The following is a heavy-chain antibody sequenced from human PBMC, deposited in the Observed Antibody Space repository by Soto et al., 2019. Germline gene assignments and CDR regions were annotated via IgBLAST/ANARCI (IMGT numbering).Heavy chain of an antibody. Sequence: EVQLVQSGGGLVQPGGSLRLSCAASGFSFSTYWMSWVRQAPGKGLEWVANIKQDGSEKYYVDSVKGRFTISRDNAKNSPYLQMNGLRAEDTAVYYCAREYIKTLDYWGQGTLVTVSS. CDR1: GFSFSTYW. J-gene: IGHJ4*02. CDR2: IKQDGSEK. V-gene: IGHV3-7*01. D-gene: IGHD5-12*01. CDR3: AREYIKTLDY.